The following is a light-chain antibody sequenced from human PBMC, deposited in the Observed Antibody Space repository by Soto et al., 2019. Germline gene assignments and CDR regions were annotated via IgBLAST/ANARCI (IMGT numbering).Light chain of an antibody. CDR1: SSDVGGYNY. J-gene: IGLJ1*01. CDR3: TSYTSIIPYV. V-gene: IGLV2-14*01. CDR2: DVS. Sequence: QSVLTQPASVSGSPGQSITISCTGTSSDVGGYNYVSWYQQHPGKAPKLMIYDVSNRPSGVSNRFSGSKSGNTVSLTISGLQAEDEADYYCTSYTSIIPYVFGTGTKVTVL.